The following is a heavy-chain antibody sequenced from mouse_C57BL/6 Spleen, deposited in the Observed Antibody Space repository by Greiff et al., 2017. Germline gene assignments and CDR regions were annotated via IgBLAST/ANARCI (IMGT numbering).Heavy chain of an antibody. Sequence: VQLQQSGPVLVKPGASVKMSCKASGYTFTDYYMNWVKQSPGQSLEWIGVINPSNGGTSYNQKFKGKATLTVDKSSSTACMELNRLTSEDSAVYYCERGNWDEDYWGQGTTLTVSS. D-gene: IGHD4-1*01. J-gene: IGHJ2*01. CDR1: GYTFTDYY. V-gene: IGHV1-19*01. CDR3: ERGNWDEDY. CDR2: INPSNGGT.